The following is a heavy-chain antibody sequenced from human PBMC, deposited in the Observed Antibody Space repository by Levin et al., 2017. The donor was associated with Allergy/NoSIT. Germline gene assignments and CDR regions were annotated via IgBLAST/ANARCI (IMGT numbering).Heavy chain of an antibody. CDR1: GFTFSHYW. D-gene: IGHD4-17*01. CDR3: ARDWADGDYFNWFDP. V-gene: IGHV3-7*04. Sequence: GGSLRLSCAASGFTFSHYWMSWVRQAPGKGLEWVANIKEDGSEKYYVDSVKGRFTISRDNAKNSLYLQMNSLRAEDTSVYYCARDWADGDYFNWFDPWGQGTLVTVSS. J-gene: IGHJ5*02. CDR2: IKEDGSEK.